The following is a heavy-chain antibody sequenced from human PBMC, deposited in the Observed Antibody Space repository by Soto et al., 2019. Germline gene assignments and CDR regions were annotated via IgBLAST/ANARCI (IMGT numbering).Heavy chain of an antibody. CDR1: GGSVSSGDYF. Sequence: PSETLSLTCTVSGGSVSSGDYFWSWIRQPPGKGLEWIGYISYSGSTYYNPSLKSPISISIDTSKNQFSLKVTSVTAADTAVYYCARTPRDYYAMDVWGQGTTVTVSS. V-gene: IGHV4-30-4*01. J-gene: IGHJ6*02. CDR2: ISYSGST. CDR3: ARTPRDYYAMDV.